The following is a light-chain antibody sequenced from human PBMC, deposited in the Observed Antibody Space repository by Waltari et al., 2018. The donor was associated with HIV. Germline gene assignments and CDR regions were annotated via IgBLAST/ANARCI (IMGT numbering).Light chain of an antibody. V-gene: IGKV3-15*01. CDR2: GAS. CDR1: QSVSSN. CDR3: QQYNNWPCT. J-gene: IGKJ2*02. Sequence: ISLTHFPATPAESAADRASPSCRASQSVSSNLAWYQQKPGQAPRLLIYGASTRATGIPARFSGSGSGTEFTLTISSLQSEDFAVYYCQQYNNWPCTFGQGTKLEIK.